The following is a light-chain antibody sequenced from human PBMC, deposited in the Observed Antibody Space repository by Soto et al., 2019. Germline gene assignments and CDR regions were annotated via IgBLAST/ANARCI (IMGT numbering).Light chain of an antibody. V-gene: IGKV3-20*01. CDR1: QSVSSTY. Sequence: EIVLTQSPGTLSLSPGERATLSCRASQSVSSTYLAWYQQKPGQAPSLLIYGASRSATGIPVSFSGSGSGKDFTLTISRLEPEDFAVYYCQQYERSPTTFGGGTKVEIK. CDR3: QQYERSPTT. J-gene: IGKJ4*01. CDR2: GAS.